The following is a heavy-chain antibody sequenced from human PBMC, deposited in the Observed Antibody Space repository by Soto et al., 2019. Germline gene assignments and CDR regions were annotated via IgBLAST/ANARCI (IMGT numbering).Heavy chain of an antibody. CDR1: GFTFSSYT. CDR2: ISGSGGRT. J-gene: IGHJ5*02. V-gene: IGHV3-23*01. Sequence: EVQLLESGGGLVQPGGSLRLSCAASGFTFSSYTMNWVRQAPGKGLEWVSTISGSGGRTYYADSVKGRFTISRYDSKNTLYLQMNSLRVEDTAVYYCAKNGSPWGQGTLVTVSS. CDR3: AKNGSP. D-gene: IGHD2-2*03.